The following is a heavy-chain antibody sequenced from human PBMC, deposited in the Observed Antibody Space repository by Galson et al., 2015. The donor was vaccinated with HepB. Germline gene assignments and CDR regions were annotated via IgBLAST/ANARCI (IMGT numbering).Heavy chain of an antibody. D-gene: IGHD2-15*01. CDR2: IYYSGST. J-gene: IGHJ5*02. V-gene: IGHV4-39*01. CDR3: ARPYLFPYCSGGSCYWFDP. CDR1: GGSISSSSYY. Sequence: SETLSLTCTVSGGSISSSSYYWGWIRQPPGKGLEWIGSIYYSGSTYYNPSLKSRVTISVDTSKNQFSLKLSSVTAADTAVYYCARPYLFPYCSGGSCYWFDPWGQGTLVTVSS.